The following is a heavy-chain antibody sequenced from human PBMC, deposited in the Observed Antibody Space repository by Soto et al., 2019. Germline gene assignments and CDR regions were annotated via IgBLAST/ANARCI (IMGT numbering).Heavy chain of an antibody. V-gene: IGHV3-30*18. J-gene: IGHJ6*02. CDR3: AKEVWSGPMDV. CDR1: GFKFGSHG. D-gene: IGHD3-3*01. CDR2: ISYDGSNK. Sequence: WRPKRLSWAASGFKFGSHGGHWIRQETGKGLEWVAVISYDGSNKYYADSVKGRFTTSRDNSKNTLYLQMNSLRAEDTAVYYCAKEVWSGPMDVWGQGTTVTVSS.